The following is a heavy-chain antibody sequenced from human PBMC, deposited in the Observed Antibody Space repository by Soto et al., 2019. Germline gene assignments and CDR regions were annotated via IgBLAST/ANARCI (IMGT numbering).Heavy chain of an antibody. CDR3: ARDLTVTKGGFDY. CDR1: GFTFSSYG. D-gene: IGHD4-17*01. J-gene: IGHJ4*02. V-gene: IGHV3-33*01. CDR2: IWYDGSNK. Sequence: QVQLVESGGGVVQPGRSLRLSCAASGFTFSSYGMHWVRQAPGKGLEWVAVIWYDGSNKYYADSVKGRFTISRDNSKNTLYLQMNSLRAEDTAVYYFARDLTVTKGGFDYWGQGTLVTVSS.